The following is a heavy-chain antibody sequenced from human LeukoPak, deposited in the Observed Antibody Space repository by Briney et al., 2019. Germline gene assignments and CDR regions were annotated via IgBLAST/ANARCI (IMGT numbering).Heavy chain of an antibody. CDR1: GYSSTDYG. J-gene: IGHJ3*02. Sequence: SAVKVSCKSSGYSSTDYGISLGRQGPAQGLEWMGLINPNSGGTNYAQKFQGRVTMTRDTSISRDYMELSRLRYDDTAVYYCARVAASGSYLTTKCVFDMWGQGTMVTVSS. CDR2: INPNSGGT. V-gene: IGHV1-2*02. CDR3: ARVAASGSYLTTKCVFDM. D-gene: IGHD1-26*01.